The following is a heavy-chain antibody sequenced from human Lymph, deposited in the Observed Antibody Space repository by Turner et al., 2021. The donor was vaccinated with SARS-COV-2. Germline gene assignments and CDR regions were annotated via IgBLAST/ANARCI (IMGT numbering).Heavy chain of an antibody. J-gene: IGHJ3*02. CDR1: AFPFSSYG. V-gene: IGHV3-30-3*01. D-gene: IGHD5-12*01. CDR3: ARDFPPQDGYNPAGGFDI. CDR2: ISYDGSNR. Sequence: QVQLVESGGGVVQPGRSLRLSCAASAFPFSSYGMHWVRQAPGKGLEWVAVISYDGSNRHYADSVKGRFTISRDNSKNTLYLQMNSLRAEDTAVYYCARDFPPQDGYNPAGGFDIWGQGTMVTVSS.